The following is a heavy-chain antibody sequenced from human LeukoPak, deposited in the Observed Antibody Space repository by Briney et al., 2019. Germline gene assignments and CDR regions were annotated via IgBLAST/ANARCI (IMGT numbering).Heavy chain of an antibody. CDR3: ARHWGSDWYFDL. CDR1: GGSISSSNYY. J-gene: IGHJ2*01. Sequence: PSETLSLTCTVSGGSISSSNYYCSWIRQPPGKGLEWLGYIHYSGYTNYNPSLKSRVTISVDTSKNQFSLNLSSVTAADTAVYYCARHWGSDWYFDLWGRGTLVTVSS. V-gene: IGHV4-61*01. CDR2: IHYSGYT. D-gene: IGHD7-27*01.